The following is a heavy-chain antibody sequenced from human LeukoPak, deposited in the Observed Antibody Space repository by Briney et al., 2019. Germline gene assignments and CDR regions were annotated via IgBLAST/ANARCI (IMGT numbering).Heavy chain of an antibody. CDR2: IRSKAYGGTT. CDR1: GFTFGDYA. CDR3: TRGDATIAAAGEAPGGLYGMDV. V-gene: IGHV3-49*03. D-gene: IGHD6-13*01. Sequence: GGSLRLSCTASGFTFGDYAMSWFRQAPGKGLEWVGFIRSKAYGGTTEYAASVKGRFTISRDDSKSIAYLQMNSLKTEDTAVYYCTRGDATIAAAGEAPGGLYGMDVWGQGTTVTVSS. J-gene: IGHJ6*02.